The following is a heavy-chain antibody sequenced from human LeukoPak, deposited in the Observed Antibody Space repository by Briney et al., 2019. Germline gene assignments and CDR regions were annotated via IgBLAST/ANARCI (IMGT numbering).Heavy chain of an antibody. CDR3: ARHMGLGYSYGYPYFDY. CDR1: GGSISSYY. Sequence: SETLSLTCIVSGGSISSYYWSWIRQPPGEGLEWIGYIYYSVSTNYNPSLKSRVTISVDTSKNQFSLKLSSVTAADTAVYYCARHMGLGYSYGYPYFDYWGQGTLVTVSS. D-gene: IGHD5-18*01. J-gene: IGHJ4*02. CDR2: IYYSVST. V-gene: IGHV4-59*08.